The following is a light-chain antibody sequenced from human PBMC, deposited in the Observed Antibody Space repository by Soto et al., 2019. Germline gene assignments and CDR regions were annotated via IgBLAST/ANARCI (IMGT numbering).Light chain of an antibody. CDR2: DVS. CDR1: QSVDSY. V-gene: IGKV3-11*01. CDR3: QQRRNWPLT. J-gene: IGKJ4*01. Sequence: EIVLTQSPATLSLSPGERATLSCRASQSVDSYLTWYQQKPGQAPRLLIYDVSKRATGFPVRFSGSGSGTDFTLTISSLEPEDVAIYYCQQRRNWPLTFGGGTKVEIK.